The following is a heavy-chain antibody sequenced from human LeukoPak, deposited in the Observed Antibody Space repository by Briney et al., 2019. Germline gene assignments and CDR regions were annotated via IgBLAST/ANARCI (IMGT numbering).Heavy chain of an antibody. J-gene: IGHJ3*02. CDR1: GYSISSGYY. Sequence: SETLSLTCTASGYSISSGYYWGWIRQPPGKGLEWIGSIYHSGSTYYNPSLKSRVTISVDTSKNQFSLKLSSVTAADTAVYYCAISRQGYDILTGRDAFDIWGQGTMVTVSS. CDR2: IYHSGST. CDR3: AISRQGYDILTGRDAFDI. V-gene: IGHV4-38-2*02. D-gene: IGHD3-9*01.